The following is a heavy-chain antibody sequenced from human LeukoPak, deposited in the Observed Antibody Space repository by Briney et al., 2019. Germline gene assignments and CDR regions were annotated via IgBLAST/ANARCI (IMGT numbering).Heavy chain of an antibody. V-gene: IGHV4-39*01. Sequence: SETLSLTCTVSGGSISSSSYYWGWIRQPPGKGLEWIGSIYYTRSTYYNPSLKSRVAISVDTSKNQFSLKLTSVTAADTAVYYCARGVTMIVVVIHDWYFDLWGRGALVTVSS. J-gene: IGHJ2*01. CDR1: GGSISSSSYY. CDR2: IYYTRST. CDR3: ARGVTMIVVVIHDWYFDL. D-gene: IGHD3-22*01.